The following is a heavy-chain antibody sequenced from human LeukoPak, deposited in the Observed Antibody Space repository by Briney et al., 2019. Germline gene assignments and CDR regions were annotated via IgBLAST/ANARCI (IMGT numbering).Heavy chain of an antibody. Sequence: SETLSLTCIVSGGSLSTHHWSWIRQSPGRGLEWIGYISDSGSTNYNPSLKSRVTISVDTSKNQFSLMLSSVTAADTAVYYCARGYDSSAYYPFNYWGQGTLVTVSS. CDR1: GGSLSTHH. J-gene: IGHJ4*02. D-gene: IGHD3-22*01. CDR2: ISDSGST. V-gene: IGHV4-59*11. CDR3: ARGYDSSAYYPFNY.